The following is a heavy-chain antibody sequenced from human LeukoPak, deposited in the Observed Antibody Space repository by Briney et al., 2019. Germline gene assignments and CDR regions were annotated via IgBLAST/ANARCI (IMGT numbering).Heavy chain of an antibody. J-gene: IGHJ1*01. CDR2: INPSGGST. Sequence: ASVKVSRKASGYTFTSYYMHWVRQAPGQGLEWMGIINPSGGSTSYAQKFQGRVTMTRDTSTSTVYMELSSLRSEDTAVYYCGRVRDDYYDSSVAFQHWGQGTLVTVSS. CDR3: GRVRDDYYDSSVAFQH. V-gene: IGHV1-46*01. CDR1: GYTFTSYY. D-gene: IGHD3-22*01.